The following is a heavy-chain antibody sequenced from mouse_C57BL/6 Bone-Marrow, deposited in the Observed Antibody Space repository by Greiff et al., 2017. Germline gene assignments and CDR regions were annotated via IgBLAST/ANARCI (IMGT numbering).Heavy chain of an antibody. CDR1: GFSFNTYA. D-gene: IGHD3-3*01. Sequence: EVQGVESGGGLVQPKGSLKLSCAASGFSFNTYAMNWVRQAPGKGLEWVARIRSKSNNYATYYADSVKDRFTISRDDSESMVYLQMNNLKTEDTAMYCCVRQGRAMDYWGQGTSVTVSS. J-gene: IGHJ4*01. CDR2: IRSKSNNYAT. V-gene: IGHV10-1*01. CDR3: VRQGRAMDY.